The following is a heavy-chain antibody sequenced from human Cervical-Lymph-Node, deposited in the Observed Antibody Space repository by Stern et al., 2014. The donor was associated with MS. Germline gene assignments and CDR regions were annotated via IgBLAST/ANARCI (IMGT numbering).Heavy chain of an antibody. CDR3: VSDGSGWRN. Sequence: EVHLVESGGGLVQPGGSLKLSCAASGILFSGASMHWVRQPSGKGLEWIGRIRSKTNAYTATYTESVKGRFTISRDDSKNTAYLQMNSLKTEDTAVYYCVSDGSGWRNWGQGTLVTVSS. V-gene: IGHV3-73*01. J-gene: IGHJ4*02. CDR1: GILFSGAS. CDR2: IRSKTNAYTA. D-gene: IGHD3-10*01.